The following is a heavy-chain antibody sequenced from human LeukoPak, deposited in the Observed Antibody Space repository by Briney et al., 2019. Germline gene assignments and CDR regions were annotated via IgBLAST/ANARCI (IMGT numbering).Heavy chain of an antibody. CDR1: GFTVSSNY. V-gene: IGHV3-66*01. J-gene: IGHJ4*02. CDR3: GRDYPGTTGY. Sequence: GGSLRLSCAASGFTVSSNYMSWVRQAPGKGLEWVSVIYSGGSTYYADSVQGRFTTSRDNSKNTLYLQMNSLRAEDTAVYYGGRDYPGTTGYWGQGTLVTVSS. D-gene: IGHD1-1*01. CDR2: IYSGGST.